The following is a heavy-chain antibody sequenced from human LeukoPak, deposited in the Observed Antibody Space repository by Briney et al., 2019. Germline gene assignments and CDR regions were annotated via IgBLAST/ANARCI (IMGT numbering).Heavy chain of an antibody. CDR3: ARARDYYGSGLSAFDI. CDR1: GFTFSSYA. CDR2: ISGSGGST. D-gene: IGHD3-10*01. J-gene: IGHJ3*02. V-gene: IGHV3-23*01. Sequence: PGGSLRLSCAASGFTFSSYAMGWVRQAPGKGLEWVSAISGSGGSTYYADSVKGRFTISRDNSKNTLYLQMNSLRAEDTAVYYCARARDYYGSGLSAFDIWGQGTMVTVSS.